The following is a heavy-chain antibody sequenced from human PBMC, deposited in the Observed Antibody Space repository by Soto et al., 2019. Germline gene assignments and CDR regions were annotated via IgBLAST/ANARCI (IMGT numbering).Heavy chain of an antibody. CDR3: ARRSDYREFAY. CDR2: ISSSSTYI. J-gene: IGHJ4*02. D-gene: IGHD4-17*01. V-gene: IGHV3-21*01. CDR1: GFTFSSYS. Sequence: EVQLVESGGCLGKPGGSPRLSCAASGFTFSSYSMNWVRQAPGKGLEWVSSISSSSTYIYYADSVKGRFIISRDNAKNSLYLQMNSLRAEDTAVYYCARRSDYREFAYWGPGTLVTVSS.